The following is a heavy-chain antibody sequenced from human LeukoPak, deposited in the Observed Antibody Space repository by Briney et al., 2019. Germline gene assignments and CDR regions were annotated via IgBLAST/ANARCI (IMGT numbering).Heavy chain of an antibody. D-gene: IGHD4-17*01. J-gene: IGHJ1*01. CDR2: ISFDGSNQ. Sequence: GRSLRLSCAASGFTFSSFGMHWVRQAPGQGLEWGAVISFDGSNQYYADSVKGRFTIYRDNFKNTVYLQMNSLRAEETAVYYCAKSHPPTVTTEEGEYLQHWGQGTLVTVSS. CDR3: AKSHPPTVTTEEGEYLQH. V-gene: IGHV3-30*18. CDR1: GFTFSSFG.